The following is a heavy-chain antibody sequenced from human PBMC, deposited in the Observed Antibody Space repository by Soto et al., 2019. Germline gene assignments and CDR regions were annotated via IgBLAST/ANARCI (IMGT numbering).Heavy chain of an antibody. J-gene: IGHJ4*02. D-gene: IGHD1-26*01. CDR1: EFTFSAYP. CDR3: ARDPRWVKDSFAL. CDR2: INGGGGGT. V-gene: IGHV3-23*01. Sequence: EVQLLESGGGLVQPGGSLRLSCSASEFTFSAYPMSWVRPAPGKGLEWVSTINGGGGGTYYEDSVKGRFTISRDNYNNTLYLQLNSLRAEDTSIYYCARDPRWVKDSFALWGQGTLVTFAA.